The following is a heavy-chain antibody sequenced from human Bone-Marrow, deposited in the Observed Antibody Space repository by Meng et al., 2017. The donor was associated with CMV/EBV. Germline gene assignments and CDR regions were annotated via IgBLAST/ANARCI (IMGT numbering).Heavy chain of an antibody. D-gene: IGHD2-2*02. CDR1: GGSISSSSYY. CDR2: IYYSGST. CDR3: ARRGYCSSTSCYTLTIFGVGDYYGMDV. Sequence: SETLSLTCTVSGGSISSSSYYWGWIRQPPGKGLEWIGSIYYSGSTYYNPSLKSRVTISVDTSKNQFSLKLSSVNAADTAVYYCARRGYCSSTSCYTLTIFGVGDYYGMDVWGQGTTVTVSS. V-gene: IGHV4-39*07. J-gene: IGHJ6*02.